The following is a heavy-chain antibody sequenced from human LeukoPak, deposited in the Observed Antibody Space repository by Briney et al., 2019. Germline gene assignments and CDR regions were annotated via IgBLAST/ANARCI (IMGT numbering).Heavy chain of an antibody. CDR3: AGGVPTYYYYGMDV. CDR2: IWYEGSNK. CDR1: GFTFSSYG. D-gene: IGHD3-16*01. J-gene: IGHJ6*01. Sequence: GGSLRLSCAASGFTFSSYGMHWVRQAPDKGLEWVAVIWYEGSNKYYTDSVKGRFTISRHNSKNTLYLQMNSLRAEDTAVYYCAGGVPTYYYYGMDVGGQGTRVSVSS. V-gene: IGHV3-33*01.